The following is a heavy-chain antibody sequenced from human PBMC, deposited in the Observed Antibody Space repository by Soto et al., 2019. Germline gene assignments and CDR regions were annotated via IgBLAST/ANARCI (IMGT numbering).Heavy chain of an antibody. D-gene: IGHD3-22*01. Sequence: SVKVSCKASGGTFSKNTISWVRQAPGQGLEWMGGIMPVFGRPHYAQKFQGRVTITADEYTRTAYMELSRLKSDDTAVYYCARQFDYDTSGYYYAYWGQGTQVTVSS. CDR3: ARQFDYDTSGYYYAY. V-gene: IGHV1-69*13. CDR2: IMPVFGRP. J-gene: IGHJ4*02. CDR1: GGTFSKNT.